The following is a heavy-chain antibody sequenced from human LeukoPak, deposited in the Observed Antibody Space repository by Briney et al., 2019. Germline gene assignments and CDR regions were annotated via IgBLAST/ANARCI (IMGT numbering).Heavy chain of an antibody. CDR2: ISWNSGSI. CDR1: GFTFDDYA. D-gene: IGHD6-13*01. V-gene: IGHV3-9*03. CDR3: AKDVGYSSSWIYMDV. Sequence: PGRSLRLSCAASGFTFDDYAMHWVRQAPGKGLEWVSGISWNSGSIGYADSVKGRFTISRDNAKNSLYLQMNSLRAEDMALYYCAKDVGYSSSWIYMDVWGKGTTVTVSS. J-gene: IGHJ6*04.